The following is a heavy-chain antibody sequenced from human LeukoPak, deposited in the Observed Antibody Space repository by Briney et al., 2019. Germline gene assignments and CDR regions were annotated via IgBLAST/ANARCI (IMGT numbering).Heavy chain of an antibody. CDR2: IWNDGSNK. CDR3: ARASGPFDY. D-gene: IGHD3-10*01. V-gene: IGHV3-33*01. J-gene: IGHJ4*02. Sequence: GGSLRLSCAASGFTFSDYVMHWVRQAPGKGLEWVAVIWNDGSNKYYADSVKGRFTISRDNSKNTLYLQMNSLRAEDTAVYSCARASGPFDYWGQGTLVTVSS. CDR1: GFTFSDYV.